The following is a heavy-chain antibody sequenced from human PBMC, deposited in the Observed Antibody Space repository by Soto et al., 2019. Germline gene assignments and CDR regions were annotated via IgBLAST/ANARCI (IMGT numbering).Heavy chain of an antibody. J-gene: IGHJ4*02. CDR3: ASYSYQYYFDY. Sequence: SETLSLTCPVSDGSISSGSYYWGWIRQPPGKGLEWIGSVYYSGTTYYNPSLKSRVTISVDTSKNQFSLKLSSVTAADTAVYYCASYSYQYYFDYWGQGALVTVS. CDR2: VYYSGTT. D-gene: IGHD4-4*01. V-gene: IGHV4-39*01. CDR1: DGSISSGSYY.